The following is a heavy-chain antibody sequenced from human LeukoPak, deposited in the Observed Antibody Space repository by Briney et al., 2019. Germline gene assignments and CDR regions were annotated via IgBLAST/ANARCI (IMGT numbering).Heavy chain of an antibody. V-gene: IGHV4-34*01. J-gene: IGHJ4*02. CDR1: GGSFSGYY. CDR3: ARYDLCSSTSCYGGRYYFDY. Sequence: PSETLSLTCAVYGGSFSGYYWSWIRQPPGKGLGWIGEINHSGSTNYNPSLKSRVTISVDTSKNQFSLKLSSVTAADTAVYYCARYDLCSSTSCYGGRYYFDYWGQGTLVTVSS. CDR2: INHSGST. D-gene: IGHD2-2*01.